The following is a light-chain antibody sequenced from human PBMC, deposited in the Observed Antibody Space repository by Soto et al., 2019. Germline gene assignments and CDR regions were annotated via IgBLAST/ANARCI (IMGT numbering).Light chain of an antibody. CDR1: QSVSSSY. CDR2: GAS. CDR3: QQYDSSPIT. V-gene: IGKV3-20*01. J-gene: IGKJ5*01. Sequence: EIVLTQSPGTLSLSPGERATLSCRASQSVSSSYLAWYQQKPGQAPSLLIYGASRRATGIPDRFNGRGSGTDFTLNISRLEPEDFAVYYCQQYDSSPITFGQGTRLEIK.